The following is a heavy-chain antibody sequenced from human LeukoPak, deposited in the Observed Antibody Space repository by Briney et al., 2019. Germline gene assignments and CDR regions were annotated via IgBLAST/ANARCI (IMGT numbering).Heavy chain of an antibody. V-gene: IGHV3-30*18. D-gene: IGHD2-2*01. Sequence: GGSLRLSCTASGFTFSNFAMSWVRQAPGKGLEWVAVISYDGRNKHYPDSVKGRFTISRDISTDTLWLQMDSLRTEDTAVYYCAKGPLRGTAAAIDYWGQGTLVTVSS. J-gene: IGHJ4*02. CDR3: AKGPLRGTAAAIDY. CDR2: ISYDGRNK. CDR1: GFTFSNFA.